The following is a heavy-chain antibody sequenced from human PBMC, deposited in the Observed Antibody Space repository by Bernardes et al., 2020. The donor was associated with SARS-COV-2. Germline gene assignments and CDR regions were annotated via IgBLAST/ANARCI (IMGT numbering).Heavy chain of an antibody. D-gene: IGHD3-10*01. Sequence: SLSLSCVASGFTFSSYEMNWVRQAPGQGLEWIAFVSRSGSTTNYADSVKGRFTISRDYAKKSVYLQMSSLRVEDTAVYYCARDRSGITMVQAVIRYGMDVWGQGTTVIVSS. CDR3: ARDRSGITMVQAVIRYGMDV. J-gene: IGHJ6*02. CDR1: GFTFSSYE. CDR2: VSRSGSTT. V-gene: IGHV3-48*03.